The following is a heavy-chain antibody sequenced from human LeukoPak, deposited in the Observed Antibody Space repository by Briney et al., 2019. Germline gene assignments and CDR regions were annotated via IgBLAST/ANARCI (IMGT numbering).Heavy chain of an antibody. J-gene: IGHJ4*02. CDR3: ARQGPAYYFDH. CDR1: GGSISSYY. V-gene: IGHV4-59*08. Sequence: SETLSLTCTVSGGSISSYYWSWIRQSPGKELEWIGSVYVSGRTNDNPSLKTRVTMSVDTSENSFSLRLTSVTAADTAVYYCARQGPAYYFDHWGQGNLVTVSS. CDR2: VYVSGRT.